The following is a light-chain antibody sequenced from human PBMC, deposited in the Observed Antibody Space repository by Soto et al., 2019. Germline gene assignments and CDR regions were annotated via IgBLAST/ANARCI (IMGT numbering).Light chain of an antibody. Sequence: EMVLTQSPGTLSLSPGERVILSCRASQSVSSSYLAWYQQKPGQAPRLLIHDTSSRATGTPDRFSGSGSATDFTLTISRLEPEDFAVYYCLQYGRSPYTFGLGTKLEI. CDR2: DTS. CDR3: LQYGRSPYT. CDR1: QSVSSSY. V-gene: IGKV3-20*01. J-gene: IGKJ2*01.